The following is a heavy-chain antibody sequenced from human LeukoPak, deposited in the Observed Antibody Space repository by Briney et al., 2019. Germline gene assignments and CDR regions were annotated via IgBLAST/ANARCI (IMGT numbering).Heavy chain of an antibody. CDR1: GFTFSSYW. CDR3: AKDYYDSSGYRTYYFDY. Sequence: PGGSLRLSCAASGFTFSSYWMSWVRQAPGKGLEWVANIKQDGSEKYYVDSVKGRFTISRDNAKNSLYLQMNSLRAEDTALYYCAKDYYDSSGYRTYYFDYWGQGTLVTVSS. D-gene: IGHD3-22*01. J-gene: IGHJ4*02. CDR2: IKQDGSEK. V-gene: IGHV3-7*03.